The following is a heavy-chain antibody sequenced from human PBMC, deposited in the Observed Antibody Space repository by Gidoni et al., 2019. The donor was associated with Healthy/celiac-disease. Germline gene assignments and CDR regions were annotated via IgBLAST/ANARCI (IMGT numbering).Heavy chain of an antibody. CDR3: ARGYSYGYGDY. CDR1: GFTFSSYG. CDR2: IWYDGSNK. Sequence: QVQLVESGGGVVQPGRSLRLSCAASGFTFSSYGMHWVRQAPGKGLEWVAVIWYDGSNKYYADSVKGRFTISRDNSKNTLYLQMNSLRAEDTAVYYCARGYSYGYGDYWGQGTLVTVSS. V-gene: IGHV3-33*01. D-gene: IGHD5-18*01. J-gene: IGHJ4*02.